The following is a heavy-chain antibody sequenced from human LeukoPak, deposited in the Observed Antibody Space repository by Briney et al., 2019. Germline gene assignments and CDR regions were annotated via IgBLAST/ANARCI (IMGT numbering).Heavy chain of an antibody. Sequence: ASVKVSCTASGYTFTIYYMHLIRQAPGQGLEWMEIINPSGGSTSYAQKSQRRVTITRDTTTRTVYMEPSSLRSEDTAVYYCARGKDGYTPGGQGTLVTVSS. J-gene: IGHJ4*01. CDR3: ARGKDGYTP. CDR2: INPSGGST. CDR1: GYTFTIYY. D-gene: IGHD5-24*01. V-gene: IGHV1-46*01.